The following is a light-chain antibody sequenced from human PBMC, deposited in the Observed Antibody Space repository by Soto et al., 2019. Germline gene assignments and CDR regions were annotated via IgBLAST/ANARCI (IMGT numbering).Light chain of an antibody. CDR1: QSVSSSY. CDR2: GAS. J-gene: IGKJ3*01. CDR3: LQYGHAPFT. V-gene: IGKV3-20*01. Sequence: EIVLTQSPGTLSFSPGERATLTCRASQSVSSSYLAWFQQKPGQAPRLLIYGASSRATGIPDRFSGSGSGTDFTLTISRLEPEDFAVYDCLQYGHAPFTFAPGTHVHI.